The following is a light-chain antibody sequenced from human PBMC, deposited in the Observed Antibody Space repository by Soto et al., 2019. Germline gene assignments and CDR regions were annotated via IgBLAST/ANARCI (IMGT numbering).Light chain of an antibody. J-gene: IGKJ3*01. CDR2: GAS. Sequence: EVVMTQSPATLSVSPGERVTLSCRASQSVRSNLAWYQRKPGQSPRLLIYGASTRATGIPARFSGSGSGTEFTLTISSLQSEDFAVYYCQQRSNWPPLTFGPGTKVD. CDR1: QSVRSN. V-gene: IGKV3-15*01. CDR3: QQRSNWPPLT.